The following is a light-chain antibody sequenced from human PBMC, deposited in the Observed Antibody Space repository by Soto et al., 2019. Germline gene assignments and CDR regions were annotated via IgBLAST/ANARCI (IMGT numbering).Light chain of an antibody. Sequence: SALTQPASVSGSPGQSITISCTGTSSDVGGYNLVAWYQHHPGKAPKLLIYEGIKRPSGVSDRFSGSKSGNTASLTISGLQAEDEADYYCCSYAGSSTWLFGGGTKVTVL. CDR3: CSYAGSSTWL. CDR1: SSDVGGYNL. V-gene: IGLV2-23*01. CDR2: EGI. J-gene: IGLJ3*02.